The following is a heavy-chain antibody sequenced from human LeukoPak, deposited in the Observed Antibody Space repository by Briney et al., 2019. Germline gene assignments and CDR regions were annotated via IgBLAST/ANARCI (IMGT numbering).Heavy chain of an antibody. CDR3: AKFLGAKLAMDV. CDR2: INPNSGGT. Sequence: ASVKVSCKASGYTFTGYYMHWVRQAPGQGLEWMGWINPNSGGTNYAQNFQGRVTMTRDTSISTAYMELSRLRSDDTAIYYCAKFLGAKLAMDVWGKGTTVTVSS. CDR1: GYTFTGYY. J-gene: IGHJ6*03. D-gene: IGHD3-16*01. V-gene: IGHV1-2*02.